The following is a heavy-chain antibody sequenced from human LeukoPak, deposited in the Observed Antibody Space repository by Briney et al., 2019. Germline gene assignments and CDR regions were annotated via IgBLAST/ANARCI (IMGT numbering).Heavy chain of an antibody. J-gene: IGHJ4*02. D-gene: IGHD5-18*01. CDR3: ATIKRGNIFGYFDF. CDR1: GGSFSSHY. V-gene: IGHV4-59*11. Sequence: SETLSLTCTVSGGSFSSHYWSWLRQPPGKGLEWIGYMFDTRRTKANPSLESRVTLSADTSKNQLSLRLTSVTAADTAVYYCATIKRGNIFGYFDFWGQGLLVTVSS. CDR2: MFDTRRT.